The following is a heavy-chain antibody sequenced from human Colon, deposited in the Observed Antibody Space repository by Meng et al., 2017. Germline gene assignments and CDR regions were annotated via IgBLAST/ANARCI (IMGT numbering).Heavy chain of an antibody. D-gene: IGHD3-10*01. V-gene: IGHV1-2*02. J-gene: IGHJ4*02. CDR1: GYTFIGYY. CDR3: AREGGFGSGSYYVNY. Sequence: ASVKVSCKTSGYTFIGYYIHWVRQAPGQGLEWMGWINPNSGATKSAQKFQGRFTMTRDTSTGTVYMELSSLRSDDTAVYYCAREGGFGSGSYYVNYWGQGTRVTVSS. CDR2: INPNSGAT.